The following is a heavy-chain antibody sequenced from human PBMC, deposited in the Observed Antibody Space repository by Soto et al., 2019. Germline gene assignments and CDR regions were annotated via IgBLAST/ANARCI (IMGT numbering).Heavy chain of an antibody. CDR3: ARYPSRIAVAGTDAFDI. D-gene: IGHD6-19*01. V-gene: IGHV2-26*01. Sequence: QVTLKESGPVLVKPTETLTLTCTVSGFSLSNARMGVSWIRQPPGKALEWLAHIFSNDEKSYSTSLKSRLTISKDTSKSQVVLTMTSMDPVDTATYYCARYPSRIAVAGTDAFDIWGQGTMVTVSS. CDR2: IFSNDEK. J-gene: IGHJ3*02. CDR1: GFSLSNARMG.